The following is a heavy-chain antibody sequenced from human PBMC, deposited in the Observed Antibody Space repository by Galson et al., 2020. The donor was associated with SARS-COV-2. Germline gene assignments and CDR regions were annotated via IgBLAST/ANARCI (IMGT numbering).Heavy chain of an antibody. CDR3: ATSTAMVRSNWFDP. D-gene: IGHD5-18*01. V-gene: IGHV1-24*01. Sequence: ASVNVSCKVSGYTLTELSIHWVRQAPGKGLEWMGGFDPEDSETIYAQKFQGRGTITEDTSTDTAYMEMSSLRAEDTAVYYCATSTAMVRSNWFDPWGQGTLVTVSS. CDR2: FDPEDSET. J-gene: IGHJ5*02. CDR1: GYTLTELS.